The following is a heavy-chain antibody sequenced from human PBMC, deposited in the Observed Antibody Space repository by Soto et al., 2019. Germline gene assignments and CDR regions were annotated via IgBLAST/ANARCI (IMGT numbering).Heavy chain of an antibody. V-gene: IGHV1-18*04. CDR2: INPYNANV. J-gene: IGHJ3*02. CDR3: ARDRVAGIWGDAFDI. CDR1: GYTFTNHG. Sequence: QVQLVQSGAEVKKPGASVKVSCKTSGYTFTNHGINWVRQAPGQGLEWMGWINPYNANVNYAQKLQGRVTMTTDTSPSTAYMGLRSLTSDDTAVYFCARDRVAGIWGDAFDIWGQGTMVTVSS. D-gene: IGHD3-16*01.